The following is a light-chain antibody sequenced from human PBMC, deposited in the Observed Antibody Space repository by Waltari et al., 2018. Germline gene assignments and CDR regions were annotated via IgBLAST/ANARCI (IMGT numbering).Light chain of an antibody. CDR3: AAWDDSLNGWV. CDR2: SNN. J-gene: IGLJ3*02. V-gene: IGLV1-44*01. Sequence: QSVLTQPPSASGTPGQRVTISCSGRRSNIGRNTLNWYQQLPGTAPKLLIYSNNQRPSGVPDRFSGSKSGTSASLAISGLQSEDEADYYCAAWDDSLNGWVFGGGTKLTVL. CDR1: RSNIGRNT.